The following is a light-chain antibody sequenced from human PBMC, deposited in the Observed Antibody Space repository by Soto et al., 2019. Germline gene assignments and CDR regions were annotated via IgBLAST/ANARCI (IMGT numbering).Light chain of an antibody. Sequence: SYVVTQPPSLSVAPGQTARISCGGHNIGSKSVHCYQQKAGQAPVLVVHEDSGRPSGIPERISGSNSGNMATLTISRVEAGDEADYYCQVWDTSTDYLVFGGGTKLTVL. CDR2: EDS. CDR3: QVWDTSTDYLV. J-gene: IGLJ2*01. V-gene: IGLV3-21*02. CDR1: NIGSKS.